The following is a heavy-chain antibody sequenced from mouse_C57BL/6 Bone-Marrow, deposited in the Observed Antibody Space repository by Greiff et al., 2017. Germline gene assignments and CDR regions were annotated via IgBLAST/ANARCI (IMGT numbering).Heavy chain of an antibody. CDR1: GYTFTSYW. CDR3: AEGGLRRRVDY. D-gene: IGHD2-4*01. J-gene: IGHJ2*01. CDR2: IHPNSGST. Sequence: QVQLQQSGAELVKPGASVKLSCKASGYTFTSYWMHWVKQRPGQGLEWIGMIHPNSGSTNYNEKFKSKATLTVDKSSSTAYMQLSSLTSEDSAVYYCAEGGLRRRVDYWGQGTTLTVSS. V-gene: IGHV1-64*01.